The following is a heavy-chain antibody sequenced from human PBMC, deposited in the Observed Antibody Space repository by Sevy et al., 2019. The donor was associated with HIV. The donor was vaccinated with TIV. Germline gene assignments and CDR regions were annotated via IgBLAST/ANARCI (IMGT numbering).Heavy chain of an antibody. CDR1: GFTFSDYW. V-gene: IGHV3-7*01. J-gene: IGHJ4*02. D-gene: IGHD1-1*01. CDR3: ARGQLVQDY. Sequence: GGSLRISCASSGFTFSDYWMTWVRQAPEKGLEWVANIKQDGSEKYYVDSVKGRFTISRDNAKNSLYLQMTSLRADDTALYYCARGQLVQDYWGQGTLVTVSS. CDR2: IKQDGSEK.